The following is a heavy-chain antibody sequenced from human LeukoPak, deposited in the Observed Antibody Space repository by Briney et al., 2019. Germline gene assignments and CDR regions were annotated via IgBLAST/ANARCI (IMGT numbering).Heavy chain of an antibody. CDR3: ARDPYYYGSGSYYNPIWFDP. Sequence: GAVKDSCKASGYTFTGHSIHWVRQAPGQGLEWMGWVSPKSGGTKYAQKFQGRVTMTRDTSISTVYMELTSLRSDDTAVYYCARDPYYYGSGSYYNPIWFDPWGQGTMDTVSS. D-gene: IGHD3-10*01. J-gene: IGHJ5*02. V-gene: IGHV1-2*02. CDR2: VSPKSGGT. CDR1: GYTFTGHS.